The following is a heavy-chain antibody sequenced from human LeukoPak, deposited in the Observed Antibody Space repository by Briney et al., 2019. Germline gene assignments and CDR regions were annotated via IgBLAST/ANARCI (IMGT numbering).Heavy chain of an antibody. V-gene: IGHV1-2*02. CDR1: GYTFTGYY. D-gene: IGHD6-13*01. CDR3: ALYSNLVGVYYYYMDV. CDR2: INPNSGGT. Sequence: AASVKVSCKASGYTFTGYYMHWVRQAPGQGLEWMGWINPNSGGTNCAQKFQGRVTMTRDTSISTAYMELSRLRSDDTAVYYCALYSNLVGVYYYYMDVWGKGTTVTVSS. J-gene: IGHJ6*03.